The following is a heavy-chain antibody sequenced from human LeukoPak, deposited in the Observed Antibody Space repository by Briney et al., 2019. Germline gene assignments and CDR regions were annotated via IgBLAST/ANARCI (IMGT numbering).Heavy chain of an antibody. CDR3: ARDSANSFDY. V-gene: IGHV3-48*02. J-gene: IGHJ4*02. CDR2: ISDSGSDI. Sequence: GGSLRLSCTASGFTFSSYSMNWVRQAPGKGLEWVSHISDSGSDIYYVDSVKGRLTISRDNARNSLYLQMNSLRDEDTAVYYCARDSANSFDYWGQGTLVTVSS. CDR1: GFTFSSYS.